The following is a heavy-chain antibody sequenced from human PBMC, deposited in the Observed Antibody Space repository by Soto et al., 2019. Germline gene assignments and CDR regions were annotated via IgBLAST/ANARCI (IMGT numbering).Heavy chain of an antibody. CDR2: ISAKNGDT. D-gene: IGHD1-26*01. CDR1: GYSFTRNG. V-gene: IGHV1-18*01. CDR3: VRDRDSDTWPSRDV. Sequence: QVHLVQSGAELKKPGASVRVSCKASGYSFTRNGISWVRQAPGQGLEWMGWISAKNGDTNDAQKFQGRVIMTTDTATSTAYTELTSLRSDDTAVYYCVRDRDSDTWPSRDVWGQGTTVTGSS. J-gene: IGHJ6*02.